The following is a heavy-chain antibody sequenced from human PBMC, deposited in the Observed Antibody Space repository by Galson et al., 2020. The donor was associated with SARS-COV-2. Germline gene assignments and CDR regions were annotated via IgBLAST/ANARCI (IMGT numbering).Heavy chain of an antibody. D-gene: IGHD2-2*01. CDR2: LSYDGSNK. J-gene: IGHJ4*02. V-gene: IGHV3-30-3*01. Sequence: TGGSLRLPCAASGFTFSSYALHWVRQAPGTGLEWVAVLSYDGSNKYYADSVKGRFTISRDNSKNTLYLQMNSLRAEDTAVYYCARGPGHYFDYWGQGTLVTVSS. CDR3: ARGPGHYFDY. CDR1: GFTFSSYA.